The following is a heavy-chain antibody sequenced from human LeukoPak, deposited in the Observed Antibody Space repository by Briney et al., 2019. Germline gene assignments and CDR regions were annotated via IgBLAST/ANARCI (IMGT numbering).Heavy chain of an antibody. CDR3: AREGVTKYYFDY. CDR1: GGSISSYY. D-gene: IGHD4-11*01. Sequence: PSETLSLTCTVSGGSISSYYWSWIRQPPGKGLEWIGYIYYSGSTDYNHSLKSRVTISVDTSKNQFSLKLSSVTAADTAVYYCAREGVTKYYFDYWGQGTLVTVSS. J-gene: IGHJ4*02. CDR2: IYYSGST. V-gene: IGHV4-59*01.